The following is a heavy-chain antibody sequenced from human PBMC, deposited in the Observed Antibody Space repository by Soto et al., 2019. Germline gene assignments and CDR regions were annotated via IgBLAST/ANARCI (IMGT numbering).Heavy chain of an antibody. V-gene: IGHV3-30*18. CDR1: GFTFSSYG. Sequence: GGSLRLSCAASGFTFSSYGMHWVRQAPGKGLEWVAVISYDGSNKYYAGSVKGRFTISRDNSKNTLYLQMNSLRAEDTAVYYCAKDKGYYDSSGSLYYFDYWGQGTLVTVSS. CDR3: AKDKGYYDSSGSLYYFDY. CDR2: ISYDGSNK. J-gene: IGHJ4*02. D-gene: IGHD3-22*01.